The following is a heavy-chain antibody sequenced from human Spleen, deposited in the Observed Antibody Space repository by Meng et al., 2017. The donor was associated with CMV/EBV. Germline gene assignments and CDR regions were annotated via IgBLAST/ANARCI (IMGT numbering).Heavy chain of an antibody. D-gene: IGHD6-6*01. V-gene: IGHV5-51*01. CDR1: GYDFTSYW. CDR2: IYPRDSDT. J-gene: IGHJ5*02. Sequence: GESLKISCKGSGYDFTSYWIGWVRQMPGKGLELMGIIYPRDSDTKYSPSFQGQVTISADKSISSAYLQWNSLKASDTAIYYCARHGLRQLVEYNWFDPWGQGTLVTVSS. CDR3: ARHGLRQLVEYNWFDP.